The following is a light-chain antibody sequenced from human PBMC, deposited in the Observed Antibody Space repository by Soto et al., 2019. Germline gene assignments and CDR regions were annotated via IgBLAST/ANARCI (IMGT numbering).Light chain of an antibody. J-gene: IGKJ1*01. V-gene: IGKV3-20*01. CDR1: QAVTSNY. CDR2: GAS. Sequence: EIVLTQSPGTLSLSPGERATLSCRASQAVTSNYLAWYQRKAGQAPRLLIYGASSRATDIPRRFSGSGSGTDFNLTITRLEQEDFAVYFCQQYGGSPSTFGLGTKVEIK. CDR3: QQYGGSPST.